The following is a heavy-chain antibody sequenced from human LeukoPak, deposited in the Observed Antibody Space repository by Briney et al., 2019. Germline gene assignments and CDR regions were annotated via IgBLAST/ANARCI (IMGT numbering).Heavy chain of an antibody. CDR3: ASRSGYSYGYNY. CDR1: GGSFSGYY. Sequence: SETLSLTCAVYGGSFSGYYWSWIRQPPGKGLEWIGEINHSGSTNYNPSLKSRVTISVDTSKNQSSLKLSSVTAADTAVYYCASRSGYSYGYNYWGQGTLVTVSS. CDR2: INHSGST. J-gene: IGHJ4*02. D-gene: IGHD5-18*01. V-gene: IGHV4-34*01.